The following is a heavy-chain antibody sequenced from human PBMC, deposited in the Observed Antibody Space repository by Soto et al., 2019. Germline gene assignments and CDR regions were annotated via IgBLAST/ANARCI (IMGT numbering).Heavy chain of an antibody. J-gene: IGHJ6*02. CDR3: ARDNYDFWSGYLPPGGYYYYYGMDV. CDR2: IWYDGSNK. Sequence: GGSLRLSCAASGFTFSSYGMHWVRQAPGKGLEWVAVIWYDGSNKYYADSVKGRFTISRDNSKNTLYLQMNSLRAEDTAVYYCARDNYDFWSGYLPPGGYYYYYGMDVWGQGTTVTVSS. V-gene: IGHV3-33*01. CDR1: GFTFSSYG. D-gene: IGHD3-3*01.